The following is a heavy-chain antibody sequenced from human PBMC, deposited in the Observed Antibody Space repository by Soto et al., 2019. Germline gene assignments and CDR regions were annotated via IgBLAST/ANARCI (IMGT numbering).Heavy chain of an antibody. D-gene: IGHD2-8*01. J-gene: IGHJ6*02. CDR1: VFSLSAYW. V-gene: IGHV3-7*05. CDR3: ARVFSMLTTDLYGLYV. CDR2: INRDGSKK. Sequence: GGSQRLSCAASVFSLSAYWMIWVRQAAGKGLEWVANINRDGSKKSYLDSVWGRFTISRANVGNSLYLQMNNLRAEDTAVYVCARVFSMLTTDLYGLYVWGRVTTVTVSS.